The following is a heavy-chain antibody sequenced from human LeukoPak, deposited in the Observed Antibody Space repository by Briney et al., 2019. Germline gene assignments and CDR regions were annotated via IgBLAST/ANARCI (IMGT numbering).Heavy chain of an antibody. CDR2: IYTSGST. CDR1: GGSISSGSYY. CDR3: ARDIKYNYYMDV. V-gene: IGHV4-61*02. J-gene: IGHJ6*03. Sequence: PSQTLSLTRTVSGGSISSGSYYWSWIRQPAGKGLEWIGRIYTSGSTNYNPSLKSRVTISVDTSKNQFSLKLSSVTAADTAVYYCARDIKYNYYMDVWGKGTTVTVSS. D-gene: IGHD6-6*01.